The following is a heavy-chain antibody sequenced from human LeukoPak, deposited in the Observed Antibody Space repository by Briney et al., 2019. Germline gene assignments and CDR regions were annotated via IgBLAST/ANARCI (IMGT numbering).Heavy chain of an antibody. CDR2: ISSSSRTI. V-gene: IGHV3-11*04. CDR1: GFTFSDYT. D-gene: IGHD3-3*01. J-gene: IGHJ4*02. CDR3: ARENYDFWSGLYYFDY. Sequence: GGSLRLSCAASGFTFSDYTMSWVRQAPGKGLEWVSYISSSSRTIYYADSVKGRFTISRDNAKNSLYLQMNSLRAEDTAVYYCARENYDFWSGLYYFDYWGQGTLVTVSS.